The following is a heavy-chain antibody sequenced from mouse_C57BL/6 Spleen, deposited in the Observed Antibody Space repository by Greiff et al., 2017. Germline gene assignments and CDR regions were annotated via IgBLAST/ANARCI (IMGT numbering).Heavy chain of an antibody. CDR1: GYSITSGYY. Sequence: EVQLVESGPGLVKPSQSLSLTCSVTGYSITSGYYWNWIRQFPGNKLEWMGYISYDGSNNYNPSLKNRISITRDTSKNQFFLKLNSVTTEDTATYYCARDGNYGSSPYAMDYWGQGTSVTVSS. V-gene: IGHV3-6*01. J-gene: IGHJ4*01. D-gene: IGHD1-1*01. CDR3: ARDGNYGSSPYAMDY. CDR2: ISYDGSN.